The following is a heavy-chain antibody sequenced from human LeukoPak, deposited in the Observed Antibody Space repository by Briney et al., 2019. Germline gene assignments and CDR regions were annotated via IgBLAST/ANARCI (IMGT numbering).Heavy chain of an antibody. Sequence: PGGSLRLSCAASGFTVSSNYMSWVRQAPGKGLEWVSVIYSGGSTYYADSVKGRFTISRDNSKNTLYLQMNSLRAEDTAVYYCARDPYSSSLYFDYWGQGTLVTVSS. J-gene: IGHJ4*02. V-gene: IGHV3-66*02. D-gene: IGHD6-6*01. CDR3: ARDPYSSSLYFDY. CDR2: IYSGGST. CDR1: GFTVSSNY.